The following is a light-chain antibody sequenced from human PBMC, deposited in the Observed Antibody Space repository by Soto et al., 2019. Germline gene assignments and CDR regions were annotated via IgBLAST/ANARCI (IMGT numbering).Light chain of an antibody. CDR2: YDH. CDR3: QGWDETSDHVV. CDR1: DIGSKT. Sequence: SYELTQPPSVSVAPGQTARINCGGSDIGSKTVHWFQVKPGQAPVLVIFYDHNRASGIPERFSASNTGNTATLPISRVEAGDEADYFCQGWDETSDHVVFGGGTKLTVL. V-gene: IGLV3-21*04. J-gene: IGLJ2*01.